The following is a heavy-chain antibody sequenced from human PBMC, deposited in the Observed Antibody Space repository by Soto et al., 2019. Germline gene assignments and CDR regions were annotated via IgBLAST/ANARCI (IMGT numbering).Heavy chain of an antibody. CDR2: INPSGGST. J-gene: IGHJ6*02. CDR3: ARRGGGYNPWYYYGMDV. CDR1: GYAFTSYY. Sequence: SVKLSCKASGYAFTSYYRDWVRQDPGQGLEWMGIINPSGGSTSYAQKFQGRVTMTRDTSTSTVYMELSSLRSEDTAVYYCARRGGGYNPWYYYGMDVWAQGTTVTVSS. V-gene: IGHV1-46*01. D-gene: IGHD5-12*01.